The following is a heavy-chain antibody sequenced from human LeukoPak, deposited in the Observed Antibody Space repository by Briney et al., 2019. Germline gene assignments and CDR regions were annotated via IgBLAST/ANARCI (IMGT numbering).Heavy chain of an antibody. CDR2: IYYRSKWYN. V-gene: IGHV6-1*01. J-gene: IGHJ3*02. CDR3: ARELGSFDI. Sequence: SQTLSLTCAIAGDSVSSDSAAWSWIRQSPSRGLEWLGRIYYRSKWYNDYPLSVKSRITISPDTSNNQFSLQLNSVTPEDTAVYYCARELGSFDIWGQGTKVTVSS. CDR1: GDSVSSDSAA.